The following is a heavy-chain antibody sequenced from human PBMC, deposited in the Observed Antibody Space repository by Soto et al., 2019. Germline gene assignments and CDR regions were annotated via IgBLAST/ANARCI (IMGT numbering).Heavy chain of an antibody. CDR1: GGSITRRSSY. CDR2: FYDGNT. Sequence: SETLSLTCIVSGGSITRRSSYWAWIRQPPGKGLEWVGTFYDGNTYHNPSLRSRITIAVDTSKNQFSLKLNSVAAADTAFYYCSTTRGLAVGGSFDYWGQGMLVTVSS. V-gene: IGHV4-39*01. D-gene: IGHD3-10*01. CDR3: STTRGLAVGGSFDY. J-gene: IGHJ4*02.